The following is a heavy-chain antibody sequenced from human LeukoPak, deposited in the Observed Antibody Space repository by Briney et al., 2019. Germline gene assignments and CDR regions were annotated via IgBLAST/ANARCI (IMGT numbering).Heavy chain of an antibody. CDR1: AFTFSSFT. J-gene: IGHJ4*02. CDR3: TTRLRNHFDY. CDR2: ISDGSRDT. V-gene: IGHV3-23*01. Sequence: GGSLGLSCATSAFTFSSFTMNWVRQAPGKGLEWVSTISDGSRDTHYAGSVNGRFTISRDDSQNIVYLQMDSLRAEDTALYYCTTRLRNHFDYWGQGTQVTVSS. D-gene: IGHD5-12*01.